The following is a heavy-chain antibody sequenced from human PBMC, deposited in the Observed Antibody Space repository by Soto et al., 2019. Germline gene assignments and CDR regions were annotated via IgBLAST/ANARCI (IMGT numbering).Heavy chain of an antibody. Sequence: PGGSLRLSCAASGFTFSDYYMSWIRQAPGKGLEWVSYISSSGSTIYYADSVKGRFTISRDNAKNSLYLQMNSLRAEDTAVYYCAREAIPPPYYYYGMDVWGQGTTVTVSS. D-gene: IGHD2-21*01. CDR1: GFTFSDYY. CDR2: ISSSGSTI. J-gene: IGHJ6*02. V-gene: IGHV3-11*01. CDR3: AREAIPPPYYYYGMDV.